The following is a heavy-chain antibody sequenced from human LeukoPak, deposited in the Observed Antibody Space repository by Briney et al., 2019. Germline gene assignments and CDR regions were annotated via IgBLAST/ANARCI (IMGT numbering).Heavy chain of an antibody. D-gene: IGHD3-3*01. CDR1: GFTFSSYG. V-gene: IGHV3-33*01. CDR3: ARVPGITIFGVVGNAFDI. J-gene: IGHJ3*02. CDR2: IWYDGSNK. Sequence: GGSLRLSCAASGFTFSSYGMNWVRQAPGKGLEWVAIIWYDGSNKYYADSVKGRFTISRDNSKNSLYLQMNSLRAEDTAVYYCARVPGITIFGVVGNAFDIWGQGTMVTVSS.